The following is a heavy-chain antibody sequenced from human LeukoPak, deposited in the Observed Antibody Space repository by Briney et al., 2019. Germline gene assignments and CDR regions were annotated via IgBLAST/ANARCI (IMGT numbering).Heavy chain of an antibody. V-gene: IGHV1-8*01. CDR2: MNPNNGNT. Sequence: ASVKVSCKASGYTFTTYDLNWVRQTPGQGLDWMGWMNPNNGNTGYAQKFQGRLTITRNTSISTVYMELRNLRSEDTAVYYCARERRYFDWLPGRNYYMDVWGKGTTVTISS. CDR3: ARERRYFDWLPGRNYYMDV. CDR1: GYTFTTYD. J-gene: IGHJ6*03. D-gene: IGHD3-9*01.